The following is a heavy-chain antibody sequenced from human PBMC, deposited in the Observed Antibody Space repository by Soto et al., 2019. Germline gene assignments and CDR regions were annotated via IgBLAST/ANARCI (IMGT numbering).Heavy chain of an antibody. CDR1: GGTFSSYA. D-gene: IGHD5-18*01. Sequence: GASVKVSCKASGGTFSSYAISWVRQAPGQGLEWMGGIIPIFGTANYAQKFQGRVTITADESTSTAYMELSSLRSEDTAVYYCALEKDTAMVTHETGVMDVWGQGTTVPVSS. CDR3: ALEKDTAMVTHETGVMDV. V-gene: IGHV1-69*13. J-gene: IGHJ6*02. CDR2: IIPIFGTA.